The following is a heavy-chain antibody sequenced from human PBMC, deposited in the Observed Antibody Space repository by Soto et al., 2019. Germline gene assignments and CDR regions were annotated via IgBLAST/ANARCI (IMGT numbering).Heavy chain of an antibody. D-gene: IGHD3-10*01. J-gene: IGHJ4*02. V-gene: IGHV4-59*01. Sequence: QVQLQESGPGLVKPSETLCLTCTVSGGSISSYYWSWIRQPPGKGLEWIGYIYYSGSTNYNPSLKSRVTISVDTSKNQFSLKLSSVTAADTAVYYCARVRKLLWFGETPYYFDYWGQGTLVTVSS. CDR1: GGSISSYY. CDR2: IYYSGST. CDR3: ARVRKLLWFGETPYYFDY.